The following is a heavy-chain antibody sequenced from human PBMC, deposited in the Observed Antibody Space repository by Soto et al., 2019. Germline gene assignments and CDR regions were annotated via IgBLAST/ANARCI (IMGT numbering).Heavy chain of an antibody. CDR3: ARQNTAMVSYYYGMDV. V-gene: IGHV3-21*01. J-gene: IGHJ6*02. Sequence: KSGGSLRLSCAASGFTFSSYSMNWVRQAPGKGLEWVSSISSSSSYIYYADSVKGRFTISRDNAKNSLYLQMNSLRAEDTAVYYCARQNTAMVSYYYGMDVWGQGTTVTVSS. D-gene: IGHD5-18*01. CDR1: GFTFSSYS. CDR2: ISSSSSYI.